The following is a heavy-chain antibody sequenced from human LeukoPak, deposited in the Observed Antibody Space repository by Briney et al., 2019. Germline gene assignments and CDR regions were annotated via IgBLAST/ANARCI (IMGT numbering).Heavy chain of an antibody. CDR1: GYTFTSYD. CDR2: MNPNSGNT. CDR3: ARRKYYYGSGSTMGNWFGP. Sequence: ASVKVSCKASGYTFTSYDINWVRQATGQGLEWMGWMNPNSGNTGYAQKFQGRVTMTRNTSISTAYMELSSLRSEDTAVYYCARRKYYYGSGSTMGNWFGPWGQGTLVTVSS. J-gene: IGHJ5*02. V-gene: IGHV1-8*01. D-gene: IGHD3-10*01.